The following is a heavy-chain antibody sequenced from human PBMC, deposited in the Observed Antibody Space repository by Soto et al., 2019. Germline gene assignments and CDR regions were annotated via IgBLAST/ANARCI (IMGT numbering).Heavy chain of an antibody. Sequence: GGSLRLSCAASGFTFSSYGMHWVRQAPGKGLEWVAVISYDGSNKYYADSVKGRFTISRDNSKNTLYLQMNSLRAEDTAVYYCAKDWSYDFWSGYYPHYYYYGMDVWGQGTTVTVSS. CDR2: ISYDGSNK. J-gene: IGHJ6*02. V-gene: IGHV3-30*18. D-gene: IGHD3-3*01. CDR3: AKDWSYDFWSGYYPHYYYYGMDV. CDR1: GFTFSSYG.